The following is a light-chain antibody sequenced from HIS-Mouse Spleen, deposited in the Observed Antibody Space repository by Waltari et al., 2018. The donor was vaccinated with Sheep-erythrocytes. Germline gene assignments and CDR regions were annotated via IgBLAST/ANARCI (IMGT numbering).Light chain of an antibody. CDR3: QAWDSSTL. V-gene: IGLV3-1*01. CDR1: KLGDKY. J-gene: IGLJ2*01. CDR2: QDS. Sequence: SYELTQPPSVSVSPGQTASITCSGDKLGDKYACWYQQKPGQSPALVIYQDSKRPSGTPERFSGSNAGNAATLTISGTQAMDEADYDCQAWDSSTLFGGGTKLTVL.